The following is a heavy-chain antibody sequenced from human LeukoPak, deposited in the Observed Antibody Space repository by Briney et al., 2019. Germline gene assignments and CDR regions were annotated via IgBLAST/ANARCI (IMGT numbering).Heavy chain of an antibody. CDR3: ASIPIPLSYDFWSGYPI. CDR1: GYTFTSYD. D-gene: IGHD3-3*01. V-gene: IGHV1-8*03. Sequence: ASVKVSCKASGYTFTSYDINWVRQATGQGLEWMGWMNPNSGNTGYAQKFQGRVTITRNTSISTAYMELSSLRSEDTAVYYCASIPIPLSYDFWSGYPIWGQGTLVTVSS. CDR2: MNPNSGNT. J-gene: IGHJ4*02.